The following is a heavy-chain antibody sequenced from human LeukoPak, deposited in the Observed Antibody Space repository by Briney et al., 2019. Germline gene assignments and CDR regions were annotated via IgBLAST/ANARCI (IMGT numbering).Heavy chain of an antibody. D-gene: IGHD3-9*01. J-gene: IGHJ3*02. CDR3: ARPDWYYDILTGYYNGAFDI. V-gene: IGHV3-30*03. CDR1: GFTSSSYG. CDR2: ISYDGSNK. Sequence: GGSLRLSCAASGFTSSSYGMHWVRQAPGKGLEWVAVISYDGSNKYYADSVKGRFTISRDNSKNTLYLQMNSLRAEDTAVYYCARPDWYYDILTGYYNGAFDIWGQGTMVTVSS.